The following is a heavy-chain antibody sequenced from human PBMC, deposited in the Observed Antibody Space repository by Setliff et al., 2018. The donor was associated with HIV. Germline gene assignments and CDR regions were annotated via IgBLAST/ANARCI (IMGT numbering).Heavy chain of an antibody. CDR2: VTPDGGDK. CDR1: GFMFGVDG. V-gene: IGHV3-7*01. J-gene: IGHJ4*02. D-gene: IGHD2-21*01. Sequence: GGSLRLSCAASGFMFGVDGMRWVRQTPGKGLEWVASVTPDGGDKYYANSMRGRFTISRDNGKNAAYLQMNSLTAEDTVLYYCVRDLARVIAHWGQGTLVTVSS. CDR3: VRDLARVIAH.